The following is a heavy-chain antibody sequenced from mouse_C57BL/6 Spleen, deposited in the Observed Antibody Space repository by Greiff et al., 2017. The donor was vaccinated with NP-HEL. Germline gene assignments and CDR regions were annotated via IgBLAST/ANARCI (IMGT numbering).Heavy chain of an antibody. CDR1: GFTFSDYG. CDR2: ISSGSSTI. J-gene: IGHJ4*01. Sequence: EVQLVESGGGLVKPGGSLKLSCAASGFTFSDYGMHWVRQAPEKGLEWVAYISSGSSTIYYADTVKGRVTISRDNAKNTLFLQMTSLRSEDTAMYYCARAYGSAMDYWGQGTSVTVSS. V-gene: IGHV5-17*01. CDR3: ARAYGSAMDY. D-gene: IGHD1-1*01.